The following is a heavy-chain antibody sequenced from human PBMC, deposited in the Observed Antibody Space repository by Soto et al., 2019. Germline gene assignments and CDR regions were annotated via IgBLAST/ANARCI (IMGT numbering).Heavy chain of an antibody. CDR2: IWYDGSNK. V-gene: IGHV3-33*01. D-gene: IGHD2-15*01. CDR1: GFTFSSYG. J-gene: IGHJ4*02. CDR3: ARAPPYCSGGSCYSTIDY. Sequence: QVQLVESGGGVVQPGRSLRLSCAASGFTFSSYGRHWVRQAPGKGLEWVAVIWYDGSNKYYADSVKGRFTISRDNSKNTLYLQMNSLRAEDTAVYYCARAPPYCSGGSCYSTIDYWGQGTLVTVSS.